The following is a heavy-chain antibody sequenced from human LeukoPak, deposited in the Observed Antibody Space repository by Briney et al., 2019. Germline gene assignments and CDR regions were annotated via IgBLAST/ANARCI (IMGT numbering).Heavy chain of an antibody. D-gene: IGHD6-19*01. V-gene: IGHV4-34*01. J-gene: IGHJ4*02. CDR1: SHPLTNNY. CDR2: INHSGST. Sequence: NPSDPLSLTCTLSSHPLTNNYFGWIRQPPGKGREWIGEINHSGSTNYNPSLKSRVTISVDTSKNQFSLKLSSVTAADTAVYYCATEVAGTIDYWGQGTLVTVSS. CDR3: ATEVAGTIDY.